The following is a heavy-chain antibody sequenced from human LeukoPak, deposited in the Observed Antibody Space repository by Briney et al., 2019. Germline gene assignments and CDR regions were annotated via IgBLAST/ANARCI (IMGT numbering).Heavy chain of an antibody. CDR3: ARLGLLWFGELLPHKYFDY. CDR1: GGSISSSSYY. J-gene: IGHJ4*02. Sequence: PSETLSLTCTVSGGSISSSSYYWGWIRQPPGKGLEWIGSIYYSGSTYYNPSLKSRVTISVDTSKNQFSLKLSSVTAADTAVYYCARLGLLWFGELLPHKYFDYWGQGTLVTVSS. D-gene: IGHD3-10*01. CDR2: IYYSGST. V-gene: IGHV4-39*07.